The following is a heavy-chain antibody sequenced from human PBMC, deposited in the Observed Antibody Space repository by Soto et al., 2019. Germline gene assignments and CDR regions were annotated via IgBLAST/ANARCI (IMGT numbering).Heavy chain of an antibody. CDR3: GRWRNYLGSGSPLDY. CDR1: GGSISGSY. D-gene: IGHD3-10*01. J-gene: IGHJ4*02. CDR2: VYYTGST. V-gene: IGHV4-59*01. Sequence: LSLTCSVSGGSISGSYWSWIRQSPGKGLEWLGYVYYTGSTNYSPSLRSRVSISVDTSKNEISLRLSSVTAADTAVYYWGRWRNYLGSGSPLDYWGQGTLVTVSS.